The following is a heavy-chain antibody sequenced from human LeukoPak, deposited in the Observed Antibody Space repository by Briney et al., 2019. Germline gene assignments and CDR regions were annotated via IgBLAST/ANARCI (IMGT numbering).Heavy chain of an antibody. J-gene: IGHJ4*02. D-gene: IGHD6-6*01. CDR1: GGSISSSDYS. V-gene: IGHV4-30-2*01. CDR2: VYHSGST. CDR3: ARGFTGHSSSYYY. Sequence: SETLSLTCAISGGSISSSDYSWNWIRQPPGKGLEWIGYVYHSGSTYFNPSLKSRLTMSVDGSKSQFSLKLSSVTAADTAVYYCARGFTGHSSSYYYWGQGTLVTVSS.